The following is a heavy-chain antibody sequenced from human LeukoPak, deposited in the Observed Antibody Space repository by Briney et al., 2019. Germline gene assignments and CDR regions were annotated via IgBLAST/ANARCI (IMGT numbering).Heavy chain of an antibody. J-gene: IGHJ6*02. D-gene: IGHD3-10*01. CDR3: ARDLWFGEVGYGMDV. V-gene: IGHV4-31*11. CDR2: IYYSGST. CDR1: GGSISSSNW. Sequence: TLSLTCAVSGGSISSSNWWSWVRQHPGKGLEWIGYIYYSGSTYYNPSLKSRVTISVDTSKNQFSLKLSSVTAADTAVYYCARDLWFGEVGYGMDVWGQGTTVTVSS.